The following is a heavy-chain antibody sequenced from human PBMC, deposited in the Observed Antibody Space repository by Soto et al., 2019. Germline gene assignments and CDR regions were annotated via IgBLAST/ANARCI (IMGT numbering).Heavy chain of an antibody. J-gene: IGHJ3*02. D-gene: IGHD3-22*01. V-gene: IGHV3-33*01. CDR3: ARRAYDSSGYDAFDI. Sequence: GGSLRLSCAASGFTFSSYGMHWVRQAPGKGLEWVAVIWYDGSNKYYADSVKGRFTISRDNSKNTLYLQMNSLRAEDTAVYYCARRAYDSSGYDAFDIWGQGTMVTVSS. CDR2: IWYDGSNK. CDR1: GFTFSSYG.